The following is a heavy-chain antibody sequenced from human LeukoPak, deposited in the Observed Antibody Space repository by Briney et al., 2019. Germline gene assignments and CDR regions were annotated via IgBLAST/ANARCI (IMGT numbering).Heavy chain of an antibody. D-gene: IGHD2-8*02. Sequence: GGSLRLSCAASGFTVSSNYMSWVRQAPGKGLEWVSVIYSGGSTYYADSVKGRFTISRDNSKNTLYLQMNSLRAEDTAMYYCARDRNTGYGMDVWGQGTTVTVSS. CDR2: IYSGGST. J-gene: IGHJ6*02. CDR1: GFTVSSNY. CDR3: ARDRNTGYGMDV. V-gene: IGHV3-53*01.